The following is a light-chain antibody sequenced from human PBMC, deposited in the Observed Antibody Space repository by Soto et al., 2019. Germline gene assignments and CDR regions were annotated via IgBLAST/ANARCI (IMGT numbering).Light chain of an antibody. V-gene: IGKV1-39*01. CDR1: QSISSY. Sequence: DIQMTQSPSSLSASVGDRVTITCRASQSISSYLNWYQQKPGKAPKLLIYAASSLQSGVPSRFSGSGSGTDFTLPISSLQPEDFATYYCQQRYSTPLTFGPGTKVDIK. CDR3: QQRYSTPLT. CDR2: AAS. J-gene: IGKJ3*01.